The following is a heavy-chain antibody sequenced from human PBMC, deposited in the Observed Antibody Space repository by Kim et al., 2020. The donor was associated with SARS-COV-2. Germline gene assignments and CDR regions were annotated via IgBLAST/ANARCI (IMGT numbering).Heavy chain of an antibody. V-gene: IGHV3-23*01. Sequence: GGSLRLSCAASGFTFSSYAMSWVRQAPGKGLEWVSAISGSGGSTYYADSVKGRFTISRDNSKNTLYLQMNSLRAEDTAVYYCAKAFSPWHIVVVSIPFDIWGQGAMVTVPS. D-gene: IGHD2-21*01. CDR3: AKAFSPWHIVVVSIPFDI. CDR1: GFTFSSYA. CDR2: ISGSGGST. J-gene: IGHJ3*02.